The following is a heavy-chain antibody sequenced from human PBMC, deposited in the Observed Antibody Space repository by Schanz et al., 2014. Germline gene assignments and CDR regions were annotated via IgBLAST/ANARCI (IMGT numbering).Heavy chain of an antibody. CDR2: ISGSSRTI. V-gene: IGHV3-48*01. Sequence: EVQLLESGGGLVQPGGSLRLSCAASGFTFSSYAMSWVRQAPGKGLEWVSYISGSSRTIYYADSMKGRFTVSRDNAENALYLQMNSLRAEDTAVYYCVRDSFFAFDYWGQGTLVNVSS. CDR3: VRDSFFAFDY. D-gene: IGHD3-3*01. CDR1: GFTFSSYA. J-gene: IGHJ4*02.